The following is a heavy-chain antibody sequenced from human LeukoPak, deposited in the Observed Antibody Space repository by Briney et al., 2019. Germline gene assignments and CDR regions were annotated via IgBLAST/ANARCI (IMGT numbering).Heavy chain of an antibody. J-gene: IGHJ6*04. CDR1: GFTFIDNW. V-gene: IGHV3-74*01. CDR2: IEGDGTGT. CDR3: TRDYYYRMDV. Sequence: GGSLRLSCAASGFTFIDNWMHWVGQAPGKGLVWVSRIEGDGTGTVYADSVKGRFTISRDNAKNTLYLQMNSLRAEDTAVYYCTRDYYYRMDVWGKGTTVTVSS.